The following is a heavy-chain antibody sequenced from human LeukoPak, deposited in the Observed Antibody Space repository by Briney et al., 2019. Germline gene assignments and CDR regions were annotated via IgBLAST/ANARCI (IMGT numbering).Heavy chain of an antibody. CDR2: NRNKASSYTT. Sequence: GGSLRLSCAASGFKCSDHYIDSVREAPGRGLAGFVRNRNKASSYTTEYDASGEGRFTISRAVSESSLYLQMNSLRTEDTDVYYCGRIAINANNGMDVWGQGTTVTVSS. D-gene: IGHD1/OR15-1a*01. CDR1: GFKCSDHY. CDR3: GRIAINANNGMDV. J-gene: IGHJ6*02. V-gene: IGHV3-72*01.